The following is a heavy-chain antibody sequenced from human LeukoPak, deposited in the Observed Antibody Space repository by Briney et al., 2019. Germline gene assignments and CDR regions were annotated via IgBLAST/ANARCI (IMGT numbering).Heavy chain of an antibody. CDR3: ARDGLPIVVVPAAIWEMVTGDDYFDY. Sequence: GGSLRLSCAASGFTFSSYSMNWVRQAPGKGLEWVSSISSSSSYIYYADSVKGRFTISRDNAKNSLYLQMNSLRAEDTAVYYCARDGLPIVVVPAAIWEMVTGDDYFDYWGQGTLVTVSS. D-gene: IGHD2-2*02. CDR2: ISSSSSYI. V-gene: IGHV3-21*01. CDR1: GFTFSSYS. J-gene: IGHJ4*02.